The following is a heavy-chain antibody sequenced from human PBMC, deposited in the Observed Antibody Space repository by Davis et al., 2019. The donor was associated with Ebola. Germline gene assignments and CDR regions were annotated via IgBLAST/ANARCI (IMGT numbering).Heavy chain of an antibody. CDR2: ISSSSSTI. Sequence: PGGSLRLSCAASGFTFSSYSMNWVRQAPGKGLEWVSYISSSSSTIYYADSVKGRFTISRDNAKNSLYLQMNSLRAEDTAVYYCAKALAYPAYYLDYWGQGTLVTVSS. CDR3: AKALAYPAYYLDY. V-gene: IGHV3-48*01. D-gene: IGHD2-21*01. J-gene: IGHJ4*02. CDR1: GFTFSSYS.